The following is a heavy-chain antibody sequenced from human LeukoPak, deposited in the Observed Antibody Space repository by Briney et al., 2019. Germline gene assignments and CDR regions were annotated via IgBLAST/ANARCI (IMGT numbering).Heavy chain of an antibody. Sequence: SETLSLTCTVSGASISSGNDYWSWLRQPAGKGLEWIGRVYTGGSTNYNPSLKSRVTLSVDTSKNQFSLKLSSVTAADTAVYYCARGNVLLWFGELSPNNWFDPWGQGTLVTVSS. J-gene: IGHJ5*02. V-gene: IGHV4-61*02. CDR1: GASISSGNDY. CDR3: ARGNVLLWFGELSPNNWFDP. CDR2: VYTGGST. D-gene: IGHD3-10*01.